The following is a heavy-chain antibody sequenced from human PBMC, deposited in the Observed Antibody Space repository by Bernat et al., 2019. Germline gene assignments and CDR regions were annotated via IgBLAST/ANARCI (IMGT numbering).Heavy chain of an antibody. CDR3: ARLPTSVVVTAD. CDR1: GFTLSDHY. D-gene: IGHD2-21*02. V-gene: IGHV3-72*01. Sequence: EVQLVEPGGGLVQPGGSLRLSCAGSGFTLSDHYMVWIRQAPGKGLEWVGLTRDKAKSYTTEYAASVKVRFTISRDDSGNSLYLQMNSLKSDDTAVYCCARLPTSVVVTADWGQGTLVIFAS. CDR2: TRDKAKSYTT. J-gene: IGHJ4*02.